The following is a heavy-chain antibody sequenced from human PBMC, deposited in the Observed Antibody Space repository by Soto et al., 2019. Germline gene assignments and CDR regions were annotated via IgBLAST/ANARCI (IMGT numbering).Heavy chain of an antibody. CDR3: ARLGRGGSDWYFDL. Sequence: QLQLQESGPGLVKPSETLSLACTVSGGSISSDNYYWGWIRQPPGKGLEWIGTIYYGGSTFYNPSLKSRLTISVDTSKNQFSLKLSSVTAADTAVYYCARLGRGGSDWYFDLWGRGTLVTVSS. CDR2: IYYGGST. V-gene: IGHV4-39*01. J-gene: IGHJ2*01. D-gene: IGHD3-16*01. CDR1: GGSISSDNYY.